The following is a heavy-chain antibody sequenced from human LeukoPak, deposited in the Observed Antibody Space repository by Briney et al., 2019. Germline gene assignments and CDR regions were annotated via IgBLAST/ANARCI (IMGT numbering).Heavy chain of an antibody. J-gene: IGHJ6*02. CDR2: TSYDGSDK. V-gene: IGHV3-30*03. Sequence: PGGSLRLSCAASGFTSSGFAMHWVRQAPGKGLEWVAVTSYDGSDKYCADSVKGRFTISRDSSKNTLYLQMNSLRAEDTAVYYCVRGVVAGAWYYGMDVWGQGTTVTVSS. CDR3: VRGVVAGAWYYGMDV. CDR1: GFTSSGFA. D-gene: IGHD2-15*01.